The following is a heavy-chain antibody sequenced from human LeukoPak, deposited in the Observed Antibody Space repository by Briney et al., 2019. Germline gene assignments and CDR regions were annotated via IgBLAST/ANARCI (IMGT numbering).Heavy chain of an antibody. D-gene: IGHD1-26*01. CDR2: IRSKTDGGTK. J-gene: IGHJ4*02. V-gene: IGHV3-15*01. CDR3: STGGSYYEN. Sequence: GGSLRLSCAASGFTFNYAWMTWVRQAPGKGLEWAGRIRSKTDGGTKDYAAPVKGRFTISRDDSKNTLYLQMNSLKTEDTAVYYCSTGGSYYENWGQGTLVTVSS. CDR1: GFTFNYAW.